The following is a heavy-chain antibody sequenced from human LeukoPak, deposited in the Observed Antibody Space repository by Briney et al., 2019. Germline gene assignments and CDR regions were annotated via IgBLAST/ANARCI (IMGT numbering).Heavy chain of an antibody. CDR2: IIPIFGTA. Sequence: GGSLRLSCAASGFTFSSYAISWVRQAPGQGLEWMGGIIPIFGTANYAQKFQGRVTITADESTSTAYMELSSLRSEDTAVYYCARSHFIVVVPAAIINWFDPWGQGTLVTVSS. D-gene: IGHD2-2*02. CDR3: ARSHFIVVVPAAIINWFDP. V-gene: IGHV1-69*01. J-gene: IGHJ5*02. CDR1: GFTFSSYA.